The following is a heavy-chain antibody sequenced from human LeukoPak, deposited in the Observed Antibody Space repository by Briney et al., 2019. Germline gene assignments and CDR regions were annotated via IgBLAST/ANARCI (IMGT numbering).Heavy chain of an antibody. CDR1: GFTFSIYG. D-gene: IGHD2-2*01. Sequence: GGSLRLSCAASGFTFSIYGMHWVRQAPGKGLEWVAFIRYDGSNKYYADSVKGRFTISRDNSKNTLYLQMNSLRAEDTAVYYCAKDHCSSTSCYDDYYYYYMDVWGKGTTVTVSS. J-gene: IGHJ6*03. V-gene: IGHV3-30*02. CDR3: AKDHCSSTSCYDDYYYYYMDV. CDR2: IRYDGSNK.